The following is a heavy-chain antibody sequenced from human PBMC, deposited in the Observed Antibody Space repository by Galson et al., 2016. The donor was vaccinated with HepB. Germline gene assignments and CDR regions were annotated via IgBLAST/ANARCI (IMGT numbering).Heavy chain of an antibody. V-gene: IGHV3-30*18. D-gene: IGHD4-17*01. J-gene: IGHJ4*02. CDR2: ISYDGSNK. Sequence: SLRLSCAASGFTFSTDGMHWVRQAPGKGLGRVAVISYDGSNKYYADSVKGRFTISRDNTKNTQYLQMNSLRSEDTSVYYCAKGDYGTPNFDCWGQGTLVTCSS. CDR1: GFTFSTDG. CDR3: AKGDYGTPNFDC.